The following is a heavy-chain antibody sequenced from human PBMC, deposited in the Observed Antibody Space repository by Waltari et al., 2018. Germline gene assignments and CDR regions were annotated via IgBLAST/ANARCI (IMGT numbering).Heavy chain of an antibody. D-gene: IGHD3-3*01. Sequence: QVQLQESGPGLVKHSETLSLTCTVSGGSISSYYWSWIRQTPGKGLELIGYIYYSGSTNYNPSLKSRVTISVDTSKNQFSLKLSSVTAADTAVYYCARGIFGVVSLYYYYYMDVWGKGTTVTISS. J-gene: IGHJ6*03. CDR2: IYYSGST. CDR3: ARGIFGVVSLYYYYYMDV. V-gene: IGHV4-59*01. CDR1: GGSISSYY.